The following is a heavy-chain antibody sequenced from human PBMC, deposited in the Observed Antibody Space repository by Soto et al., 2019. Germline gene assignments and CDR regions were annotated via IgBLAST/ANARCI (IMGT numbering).Heavy chain of an antibody. J-gene: IGHJ6*02. V-gene: IGHV1-69*13. Sequence: EASVKVSCKASGGTFSSYAISWVRQAPGQGLEWMGGIIPIFGTANYAQKFQGRVTITADESTSTAYMELSSLRSEDTAVYYCARDREYYDILTGSPHQYYYGMDVWGQGTTVTVYS. CDR1: GGTFSSYA. CDR3: ARDREYYDILTGSPHQYYYGMDV. D-gene: IGHD3-9*01. CDR2: IIPIFGTA.